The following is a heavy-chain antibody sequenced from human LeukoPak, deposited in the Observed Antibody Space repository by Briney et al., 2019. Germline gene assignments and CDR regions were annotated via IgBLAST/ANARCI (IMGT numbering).Heavy chain of an antibody. J-gene: IGHJ5*02. D-gene: IGHD2-2*01. CDR2: IYTSGST. CDR3: AVFLYCSSTSCLDL. V-gene: IGHV4-4*07. Sequence: PSETLSLTCTVSGGSISSYYWSWIRQPAGKGLEWIGRIYTSGSTNYNPSLKSRVTMSVDTPKNQFSLKLSSVTAADTAVYYCAVFLYCSSTSCLDLWGQGTLVTVSS. CDR1: GGSISSYY.